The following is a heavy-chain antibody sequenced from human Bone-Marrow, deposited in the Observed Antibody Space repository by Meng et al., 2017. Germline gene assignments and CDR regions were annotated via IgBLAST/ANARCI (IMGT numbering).Heavy chain of an antibody. J-gene: IGHJ4*02. Sequence: QITLKESGPTLVKPTQTLTLTCILSGFSLSTTGVGVGWIRQPPGKALEWLALIYWDDDQRYSPSLKSRLTITKDTPKNQVDLTMINMDPVDTATYYCAHADSSGYYQAWGQGTLVTVSS. CDR2: IYWDDDQ. V-gene: IGHV2-5*02. CDR1: GFSLSTTGVG. D-gene: IGHD3-22*01. CDR3: AHADSSGYYQA.